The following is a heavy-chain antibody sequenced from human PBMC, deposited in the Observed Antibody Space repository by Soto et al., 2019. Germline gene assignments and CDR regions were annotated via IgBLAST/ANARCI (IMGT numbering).Heavy chain of an antibody. CDR1: GFTFSSYG. CDR2: IWYDGSNK. CDR3: ARGTYYYDSSGYILHGFDY. J-gene: IGHJ4*02. V-gene: IGHV3-33*01. Sequence: GGSPRLSCAASGFTFSSYGMHWVRQAPGKGLEWVAVIWYDGSNKYYADSVKGRFTISRDNSKNTLYLQMNSLRAEDTAVYYCARGTYYYDSSGYILHGFDYWGQGTLVTVSS. D-gene: IGHD3-22*01.